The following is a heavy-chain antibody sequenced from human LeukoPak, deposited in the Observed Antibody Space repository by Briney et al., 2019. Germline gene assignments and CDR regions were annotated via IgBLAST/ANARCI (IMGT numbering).Heavy chain of an antibody. CDR2: IDTNTGHP. D-gene: IGHD2-2*01. J-gene: IGHJ4*02. CDR3: ARGTNRRQLNFDY. Sequence: ASVKVSCKASGYTFTNYAMNWVRQAPGQGLEWMGWIDTNTGHPTYAQGFTGRFVFSLDTSVSTAYLQISSLKAEDSAVYYCARGTNRRQLNFDYWGQGTLVTVSS. CDR1: GYTFTNYA. V-gene: IGHV7-4-1*02.